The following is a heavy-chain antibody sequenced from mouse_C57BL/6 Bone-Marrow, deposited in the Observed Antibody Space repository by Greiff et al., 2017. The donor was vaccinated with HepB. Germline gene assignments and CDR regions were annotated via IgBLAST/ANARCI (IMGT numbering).Heavy chain of an antibody. J-gene: IGHJ4*01. D-gene: IGHD1-1*01. V-gene: IGHV2-2*01. CDR2: IWSGGST. Sequence: VQGVESEPGLVQPSQSLSITCTVSGFSLTSYGVHWVRQSPGKGLEWLGVIWSGGSTDYNAAFISRLSISKDNSKSQVFFKMNSLQADDTAIYYCARNGIYYYGSPYAMDYWGQGTSVTVSS. CDR1: GFSLTSYG. CDR3: ARNGIYYYGSPYAMDY.